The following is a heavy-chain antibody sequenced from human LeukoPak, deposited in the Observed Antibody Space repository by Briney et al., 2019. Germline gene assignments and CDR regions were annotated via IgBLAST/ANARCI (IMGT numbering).Heavy chain of an antibody. D-gene: IGHD3-22*01. V-gene: IGHV1-2*02. CDR2: INPNSGGT. CDR3: ARVAYIYYDSSGLSIDY. Sequence: RASVKVSCKASGYTFTGYYMHWVRQAPGQGLEWMGWINPNSGGTNYAQKFQGRVTMTRDTSISTAYMELSRLRSDDTAVYYCARVAYIYYDSSGLSIDYWGQGTLVTVSS. CDR1: GYTFTGYY. J-gene: IGHJ4*02.